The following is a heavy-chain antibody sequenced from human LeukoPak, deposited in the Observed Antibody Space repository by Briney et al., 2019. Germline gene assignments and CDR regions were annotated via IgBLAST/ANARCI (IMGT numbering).Heavy chain of an antibody. CDR2: ISGSGGST. J-gene: IGHJ6*04. D-gene: IGHD3-9*01. CDR1: GFTFSNYA. CDR3: AKGKNYDILTGYYGYYYYGMDV. V-gene: IGHV3-23*01. Sequence: GGSLRLSCAASGFTFSNYAMSWVRQAPEKGLEWVSTISGSGGSTYYADSVKGRFTISRDNSKNTLYLQMNSLRAEDTAVYYCAKGKNYDILTGYYGYYYYGMDVWGKGTTVTVSS.